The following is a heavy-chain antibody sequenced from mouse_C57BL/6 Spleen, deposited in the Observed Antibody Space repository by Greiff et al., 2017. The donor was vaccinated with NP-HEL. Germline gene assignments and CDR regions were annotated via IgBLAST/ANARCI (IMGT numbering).Heavy chain of an antibody. CDR1: GYAFSSSW. CDR2: IYPGDGDT. J-gene: IGHJ4*01. Sequence: VKLMESGPELVKPGASVKISCKASGYAFSSSWMNWVKQRPGKGLEWIGRIYPGDGDTNYNGKFKGKATLTADKSSSTAYMQLSSLTSEDSAVYFCARDAYEDAMDYWGQGTSVTVSS. D-gene: IGHD1-1*01. V-gene: IGHV1-82*01. CDR3: ARDAYEDAMDY.